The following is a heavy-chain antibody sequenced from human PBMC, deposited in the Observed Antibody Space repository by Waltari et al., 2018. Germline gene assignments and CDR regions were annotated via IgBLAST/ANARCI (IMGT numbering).Heavy chain of an antibody. D-gene: IGHD3-3*01. Sequence: QLQLQESGPGLVKPSETLSLTCTVSGCSISSSSYYWGWIRQPPGKGLEWIGSIYYSGSTYYNPSLKSRVTISVDTSKNQFSLKLSSVTAADTAVYYCAGGYYDFWSGYPPWFDPWGQGTLVTVSS. CDR3: AGGYYDFWSGYPPWFDP. CDR2: IYYSGST. V-gene: IGHV4-39*07. CDR1: GCSISSSSYY. J-gene: IGHJ5*02.